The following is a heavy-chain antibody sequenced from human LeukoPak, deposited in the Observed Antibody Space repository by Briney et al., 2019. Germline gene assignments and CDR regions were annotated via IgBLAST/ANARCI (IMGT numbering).Heavy chain of an antibody. Sequence: GRSLRLSCAASGFTFSSYGMHWVRQAPGKGLEWVAVTWYDGSNKYYADSVKGRFTISRDNSKNTLYLQMNSLRAEDTAVYYCARESGNGYSSGWYPYYYYGMDVWGQGTTVTVSS. D-gene: IGHD6-19*01. CDR1: GFTFSSYG. CDR2: TWYDGSNK. CDR3: ARESGNGYSSGWYPYYYYGMDV. J-gene: IGHJ6*02. V-gene: IGHV3-33*01.